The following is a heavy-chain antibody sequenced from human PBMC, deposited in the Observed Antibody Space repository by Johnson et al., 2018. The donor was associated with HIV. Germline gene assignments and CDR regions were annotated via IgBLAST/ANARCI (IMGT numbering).Heavy chain of an antibody. J-gene: IGHJ3*02. CDR3: AREYSQHYYDSSGSQIPIPGTDAFDI. CDR1: GFTVSSNY. CDR2: IYSGGST. V-gene: IGHV3-66*01. D-gene: IGHD3-22*01. Sequence: VQLVESVGGLVQPGGSLRLSCAASGFTVSSNYMSWVRQAPGKGLEWVSVIYSGGSTYYADSVKGRFTISRDNSKNTVYLQMNRLRAEDTAVYYCAREYSQHYYDSSGSQIPIPGTDAFDIWGQGTMVTVSS.